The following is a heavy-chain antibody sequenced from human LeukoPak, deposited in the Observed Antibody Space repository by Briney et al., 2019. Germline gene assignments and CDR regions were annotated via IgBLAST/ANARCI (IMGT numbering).Heavy chain of an antibody. J-gene: IGHJ4*02. V-gene: IGHV4-38-2*01. D-gene: IGHD3-22*01. CDR2: IDHSGSY. CDR3: ARGVSDSGGYRYYGGFYYFDF. Sequence: SETLSLTCAGSGDSIKRGYYWAWIRPPPGKGLEWIGSIDHSGSYYSTPSLKSRLTISLHSSKKHFSMELNSVTAADTAVYYCARGVSDSGGYRYYGGFYYFDFWGQGTLVTVSS. CDR1: GDSIKRGYY.